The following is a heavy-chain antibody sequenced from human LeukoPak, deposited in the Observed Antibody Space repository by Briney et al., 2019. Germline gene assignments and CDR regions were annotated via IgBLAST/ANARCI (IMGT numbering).Heavy chain of an antibody. V-gene: IGHV3-7*03. CDR1: GFRFNTFW. D-gene: IGHD1-26*01. Sequence: GGSLRLSCAASGFRFNTFWMSWVRQAPGKGLEWVANIKQDGNEKYYADSVKGRFTISRDNAKNSLYLQMNSLRDDDMALYYCARGNSGSYSQDWFDPWGQGTLVTVSS. CDR3: ARGNSGSYSQDWFDP. J-gene: IGHJ5*02. CDR2: IKQDGNEK.